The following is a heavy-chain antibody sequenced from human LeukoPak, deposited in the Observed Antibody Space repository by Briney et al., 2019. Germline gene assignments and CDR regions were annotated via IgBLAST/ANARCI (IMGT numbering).Heavy chain of an antibody. CDR1: GGSISSSSYY. D-gene: IGHD3-10*01. CDR2: IYYSGST. CDR3: ASLNYYGSGSQEKYYFDY. Sequence: SETLSLTCTVSGGSISSSSYYWGWIRQPPGKGLEWIGSIYYSGSTYYNPSLKSRVTISVDTSKNQFSLKLSSVTAADTAVYYCASLNYYGSGSQEKYYFDYWGQGTLVTVPS. V-gene: IGHV4-39*01. J-gene: IGHJ4*02.